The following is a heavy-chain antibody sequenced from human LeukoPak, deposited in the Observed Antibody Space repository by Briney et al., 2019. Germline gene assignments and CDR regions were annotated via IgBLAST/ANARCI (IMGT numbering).Heavy chain of an antibody. V-gene: IGHV4-59*01. Sequence: SETLSLTCTVSGGSISSYYWSWIRQPPGKGLEWIGYIYYSGSTNYNPSLKSRVTISIDTSKNHFSLKLSSATAADTAVYYCARDSDPTYYFDSGPYHAYWGQGTLVTVSS. D-gene: IGHD3-10*01. J-gene: IGHJ4*02. CDR3: ARDSDPTYYFDSGPYHAY. CDR1: GGSISSYY. CDR2: IYYSGST.